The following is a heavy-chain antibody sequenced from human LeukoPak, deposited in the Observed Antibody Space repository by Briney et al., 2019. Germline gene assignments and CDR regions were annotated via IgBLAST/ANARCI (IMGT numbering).Heavy chain of an antibody. D-gene: IGHD1-26*01. J-gene: IGHJ4*02. Sequence: SETLSLTCTVSGGSISSYYWSWIRQPPGKGLEWIGYIYYSGSTNYNPSLKSRVTISVDTSKNQFSLKLSSVTAADTAVYYCARDSGTGAFGYWGQGTLVTVSS. CDR1: GGSISSYY. V-gene: IGHV4-59*12. CDR3: ARDSGTGAFGY. CDR2: IYYSGST.